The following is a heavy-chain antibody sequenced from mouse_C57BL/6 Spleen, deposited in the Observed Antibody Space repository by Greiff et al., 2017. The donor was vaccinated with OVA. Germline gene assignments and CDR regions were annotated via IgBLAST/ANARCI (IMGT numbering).Heavy chain of an antibody. CDR2: ISDGGSYT. J-gene: IGHJ2*01. D-gene: IGHD3-1*01. V-gene: IGHV5-4*01. CDR3: ARDGAGMGAMDY. CDR1: GFTFSSYA. Sequence: EVKLMESGGGLVKPGGSLKLSCAASGFTFSSYAMSWVRQTPEKRLEWVATISDGGSYTYYPDNVKGRFTISRDNAKNNLYLQMSHLKSEDTAMYYCARDGAGMGAMDYWGQGTTLTVSS.